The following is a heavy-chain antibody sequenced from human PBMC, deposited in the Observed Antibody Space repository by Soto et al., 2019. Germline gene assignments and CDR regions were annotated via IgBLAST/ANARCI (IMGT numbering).Heavy chain of an antibody. J-gene: IGHJ6*02. CDR1: GFAFSTYA. CDR2: ISGSGGSS. D-gene: IGHD6-13*01. CDR3: AKVTKRAAAGRYEYYKYGMDV. Sequence: PGGSLRLSCAASGFAFSTYAMTWVRQAPGKGLEWVSVISGSGGSSYYAASVKGRFTISRDNSKNTPYLQMNGLRAEDTALYYCAKVTKRAAAGRYEYYKYGMDVWGQGTTVTVSS. V-gene: IGHV3-23*01.